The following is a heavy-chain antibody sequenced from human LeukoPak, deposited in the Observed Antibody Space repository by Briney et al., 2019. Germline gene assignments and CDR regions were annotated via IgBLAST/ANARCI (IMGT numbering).Heavy chain of an antibody. CDR2: INPNSGGT. Sequence: ASVKVSCKVSGYTLTELSMHWVRQAPGKGLEWMGWINPNSGGTNYAQKFQGRVTMTRDTSISTAYMELSRLRSDDTAVYYCARNYKSSWYPIPFDYWGQGTLVTVSS. J-gene: IGHJ4*02. CDR1: GYTLTELS. CDR3: ARNYKSSWYPIPFDY. D-gene: IGHD6-13*01. V-gene: IGHV1-2*02.